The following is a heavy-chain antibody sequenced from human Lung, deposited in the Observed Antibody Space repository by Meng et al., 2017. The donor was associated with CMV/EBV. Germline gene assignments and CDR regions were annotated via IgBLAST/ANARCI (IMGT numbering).Heavy chain of an antibody. Sequence: GGSLRLSCAASGFTFSSYSLNWVRQAPGKGLEWVSSISSSSSYVYYADSVKGRFTNSRDNAKNSLYLQLNSLRAEDTAVYYCARAPEGDGYNIDYGGQGTXVTVSS. CDR3: ARAPEGDGYNIDY. D-gene: IGHD5-24*01. J-gene: IGHJ4*02. V-gene: IGHV3-21*01. CDR2: ISSSSSYV. CDR1: GFTFSSYS.